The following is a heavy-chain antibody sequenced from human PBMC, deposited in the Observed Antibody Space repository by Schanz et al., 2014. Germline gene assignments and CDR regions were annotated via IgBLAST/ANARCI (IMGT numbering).Heavy chain of an antibody. CDR2: INGDGSRT. CDR1: GFTFENYA. Sequence: EVQLVESGGGLVQPGGSLRLSCAASGFTFENYALTWVRQVPGKGLEWVSRINGDGSRTAYADSVKGRFTISRDNAKNTLYLQMNSLRAEDTAVYYCAKSDAFDIWGQGTLVTVSS. V-gene: IGHV3-74*01. CDR3: AKSDAFDI. J-gene: IGHJ3*02.